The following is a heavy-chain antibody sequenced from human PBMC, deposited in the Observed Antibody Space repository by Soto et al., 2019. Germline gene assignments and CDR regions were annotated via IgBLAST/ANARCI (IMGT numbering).Heavy chain of an antibody. CDR2: IIPILGIA. CDR1: GGTFSSYT. J-gene: IGHJ5*02. CDR3: AREGGLIAAAENWFDP. Sequence: QVQLVQSGAEVKKPGSSVKVSCKASGGTFSSYTISWVRQAPGQGLEWMGRIIPILGIANYAQKFQGRVTITAEKSTSTAYMELSSLRSEDTSVYYYAREGGLIAAAENWFDPWGQGTLVTVSS. V-gene: IGHV1-69*08. D-gene: IGHD6-13*01.